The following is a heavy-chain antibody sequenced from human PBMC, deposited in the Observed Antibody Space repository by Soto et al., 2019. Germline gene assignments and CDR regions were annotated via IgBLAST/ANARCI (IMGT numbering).Heavy chain of an antibody. D-gene: IGHD6-19*01. CDR1: GYSVSSNTAA. V-gene: IGHV6-1*01. CDR3: ARGVAGTGFDL. CDR2: TYYRSNWRH. J-gene: IGHJ4*02. Sequence: QTRSLTCAISGYSVSSNTAAWNLIRSSPSRGLEWLGRTYYRSNWRHDYAVSVKSRITVNPDTSKNHFSLQLNSVTPDDTAVYYCARGVAGTGFDLWGQGTLVTVSS.